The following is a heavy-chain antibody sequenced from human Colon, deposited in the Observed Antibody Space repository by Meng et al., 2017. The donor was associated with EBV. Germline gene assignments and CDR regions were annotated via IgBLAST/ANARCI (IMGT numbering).Heavy chain of an antibody. D-gene: IGHD2-15*01. V-gene: IGHV4-34*01. Sequence: QGQLQQWGAGLLKPSETLSLTCTVYGGSFSDSYWTWIRQPPGKGLEWIGEINHVGSTTYNPSLKSQVTISVDTSKNQFSLKLSSVTAADAAVYYCASSDCSGGTCYLDCWGQGTLVTVSS. CDR3: ASSDCSGGTCYLDC. CDR2: INHVGST. J-gene: IGHJ4*02. CDR1: GGSFSDSY.